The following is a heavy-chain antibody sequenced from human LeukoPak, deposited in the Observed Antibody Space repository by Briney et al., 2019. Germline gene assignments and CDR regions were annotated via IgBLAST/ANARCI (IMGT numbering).Heavy chain of an antibody. D-gene: IGHD2-2*01. Sequence: GGSLRLSCAASGLTFSDYYMSWIRQAPGKGLEWVSAISGSGGSTYYADSVKGRFTISRDNAKNSLYLQMNSLRAEDTAVYYCARLRGYCSSTSCYVAFDIWGQGTMVTVSS. V-gene: IGHV3-11*04. J-gene: IGHJ3*02. CDR1: GLTFSDYY. CDR3: ARLRGYCSSTSCYVAFDI. CDR2: ISGSGGST.